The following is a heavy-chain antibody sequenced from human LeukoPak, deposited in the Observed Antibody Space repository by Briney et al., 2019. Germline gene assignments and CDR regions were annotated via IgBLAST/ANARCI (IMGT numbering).Heavy chain of an antibody. D-gene: IGHD5-24*01. J-gene: IGHJ4*02. CDR1: GFTFTTYW. Sequence: PGGSLRLSCAASGFTFTTYWMTGVPQAPGKGREWVANIKQDSREKYYMGSVMARFIIPRANPKTSLYLQMETLRAEDPPFYFFSRAVRVGHNGDFWGRGTLVTVFS. CDR2: IKQDSREK. CDR3: SRAVRVGHNGDF. V-gene: IGHV3-7*01.